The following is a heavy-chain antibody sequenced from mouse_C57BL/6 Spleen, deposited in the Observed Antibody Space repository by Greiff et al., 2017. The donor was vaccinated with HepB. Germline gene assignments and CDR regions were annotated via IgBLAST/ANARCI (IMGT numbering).Heavy chain of an antibody. CDR2: ISSGGDYI. Sequence: EVKLVESGEGLVKPGGSLKLSCAASGFTFSSYAMSWVRQTPEKRLEWVAYISSGGDYIYYADTVKGRFTISRDNARNTLYLQMSSLKSEDTAMYYCTRDGAYYSNYDWYFDVWGTGTTVTVSS. J-gene: IGHJ1*03. D-gene: IGHD2-5*01. CDR3: TRDGAYYSNYDWYFDV. CDR1: GFTFSSYA. V-gene: IGHV5-9-1*02.